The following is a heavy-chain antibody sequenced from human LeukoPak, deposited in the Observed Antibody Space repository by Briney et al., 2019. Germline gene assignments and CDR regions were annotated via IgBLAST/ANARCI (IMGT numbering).Heavy chain of an antibody. Sequence: SETLSLTCTVSGGSISSYYWSWIRQPPGKGLEWIGYIYYSGSTNYNPSLKSRVTISVDTSKNQFSLKLSSVTAADTAVYYCARGTAVAGTDYSGQGTLVTVSS. CDR3: ARGTAVAGTDY. J-gene: IGHJ4*02. CDR2: IYYSGST. V-gene: IGHV4-59*01. CDR1: GGSISSYY. D-gene: IGHD6-19*01.